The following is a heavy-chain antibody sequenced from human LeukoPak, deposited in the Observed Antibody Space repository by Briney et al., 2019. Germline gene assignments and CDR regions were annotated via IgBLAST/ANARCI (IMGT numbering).Heavy chain of an antibody. CDR2: IKQDGSEK. Sequence: GGSLRLSCAASGFTFSSYWMSRVRQAPGKGLEWVANIKQDGSEKYYVDSVKGRFTISRDNAKNSLYLQMTSLRAEDTAVYYCARGAYGDYVSTYWGQGTLVTVSS. CDR1: GFTFSSYW. CDR3: ARGAYGDYVSTY. V-gene: IGHV3-7*01. D-gene: IGHD4-17*01. J-gene: IGHJ4*02.